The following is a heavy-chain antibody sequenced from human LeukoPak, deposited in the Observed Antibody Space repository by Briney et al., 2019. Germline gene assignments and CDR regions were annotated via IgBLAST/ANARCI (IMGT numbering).Heavy chain of an antibody. J-gene: IGHJ4*02. CDR3: ARDVADSSGYFDY. CDR2: IYYSGST. D-gene: IGHD3-22*01. Sequence: SSETLSLTCTVSGGSISSYYWSWIRQPPGKGLEWIGYIYYSGSTNYNPSLKSRVTISVDTSKNQFSLKLSSVTAADTAVYYCARDVADSSGYFDYWGQGTLVTVSS. V-gene: IGHV4-59*01. CDR1: GGSISSYY.